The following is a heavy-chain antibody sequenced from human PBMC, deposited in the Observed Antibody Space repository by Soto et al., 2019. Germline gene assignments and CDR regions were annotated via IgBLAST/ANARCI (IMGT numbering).Heavy chain of an antibody. CDR1: GFTFSTYG. Sequence: GSLRLSCAATGFTFSTYGMNWVRQAPGKGLEWVSSMSSRSDYIFYADSVKGRFTISRDNAKNSLYLQMNSLRAEDTAVYYCARRYYYDSENRDAFDIWGQGTLVTVSS. CDR3: ARRYYYDSENRDAFDI. CDR2: MSSRSDYI. D-gene: IGHD3-22*01. V-gene: IGHV3-21*01. J-gene: IGHJ3*02.